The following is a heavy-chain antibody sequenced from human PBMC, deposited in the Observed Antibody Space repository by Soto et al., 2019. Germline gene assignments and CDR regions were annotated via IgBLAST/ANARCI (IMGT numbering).Heavy chain of an antibody. D-gene: IGHD1-26*01. CDR2: INPSGGST. V-gene: IGHV1-46*01. CDR3: ARDSRDSGSYRNWCPL. CDR1: GYTFTSYY. Sequence: GASVKVSCKASGYTFTSYYMHWVRQAPGQGLEWMGIINPSGGSTSYAQKFQGRVTMTRDTSTRTVYMELSSLRSEDTAVYYCARDSRDSGSYRNWCPLRGQGTLVTLSS. J-gene: IGHJ5*02.